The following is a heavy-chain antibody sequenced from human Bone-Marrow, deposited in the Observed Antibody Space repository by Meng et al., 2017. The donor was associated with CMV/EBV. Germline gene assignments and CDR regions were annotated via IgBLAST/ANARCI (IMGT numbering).Heavy chain of an antibody. CDR3: ARAGGYDFWSGYFSYYYGMDV. Sequence: GGSLRLSCAASGFTFSSYEMNWVRQAPGKGLEWVANIKQDGNEKYYVDSVKGRFTISRDNAKNSLYLQMNSLRAEDTAVYYCARAGGYDFWSGYFSYYYGMDVWGQGTTVTVSS. J-gene: IGHJ6*02. D-gene: IGHD3-3*01. V-gene: IGHV3-7*01. CDR2: IKQDGNEK. CDR1: GFTFSSYE.